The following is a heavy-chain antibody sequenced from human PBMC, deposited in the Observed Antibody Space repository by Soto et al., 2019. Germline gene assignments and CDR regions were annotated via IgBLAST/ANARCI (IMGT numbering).Heavy chain of an antibody. CDR1: GGSISSYY. D-gene: IGHD5-12*01. Sequence: QVQLQESGPGLVKPSETLSLTCTVSGGSISSYYWSWIRQPPGKGLDWIGYMYYSGSTTSNPSLMSRVSISVDTSKNQFSLKLSSVTAADTAVYYCARGRDGYRFAYDIWGQGTMVTVSS. V-gene: IGHV4-59*08. CDR3: ARGRDGYRFAYDI. CDR2: MYYSGST. J-gene: IGHJ3*02.